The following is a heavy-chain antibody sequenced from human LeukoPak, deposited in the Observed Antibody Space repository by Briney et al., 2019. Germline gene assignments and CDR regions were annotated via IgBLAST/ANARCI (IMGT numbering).Heavy chain of an antibody. Sequence: SETLSLTCTVSGGSLSSYYWSWIRQPAGRGLEWIGRIYTSGSTNYNPSLKSRVTMSVDTSKNQFSLKLSSVTAADTAVYYCARDRPVGASVWQYYYYYGMDVWGQGTTVTVSS. CDR1: GGSLSSYY. J-gene: IGHJ6*02. CDR2: IYTSGST. V-gene: IGHV4-4*07. CDR3: ARDRPVGASVWQYYYYYGMDV. D-gene: IGHD1-26*01.